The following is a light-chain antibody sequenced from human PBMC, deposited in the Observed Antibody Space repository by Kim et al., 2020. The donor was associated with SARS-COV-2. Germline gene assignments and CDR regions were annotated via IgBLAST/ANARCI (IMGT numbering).Light chain of an antibody. V-gene: IGKV3-15*01. CDR2: GAS. J-gene: IGKJ2*01. CDR3: QEHNNWPYT. Sequence: EIVLTQSPATLSVSPGERVTLSCRASQSVSSKLIWYQQKRGQAPRLLIFGASTRATGIPARFSGSGSGTEFTLTISSLQYEDFAVYYCQEHNNWPYTFGQGTKLEI. CDR1: QSVSSK.